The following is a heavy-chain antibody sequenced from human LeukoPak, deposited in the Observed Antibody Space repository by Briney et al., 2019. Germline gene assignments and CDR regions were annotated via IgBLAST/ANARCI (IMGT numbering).Heavy chain of an antibody. Sequence: GGSLRLSCAASGFTFSDYYMSWIRQAPGKGLERVSYISSSSSYTNYADSVKGRFTISRDNAKNSLYLQMNSLRAEDTAVYYCVKESGFMVAPNSAFDIWGQGTMVTVSS. J-gene: IGHJ3*02. CDR2: ISSSSSYT. CDR3: VKESGFMVAPNSAFDI. CDR1: GFTFSDYY. V-gene: IGHV3-11*06. D-gene: IGHD4/OR15-4a*01.